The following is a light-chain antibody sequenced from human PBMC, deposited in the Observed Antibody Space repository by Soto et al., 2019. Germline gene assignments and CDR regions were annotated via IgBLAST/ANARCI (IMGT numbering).Light chain of an antibody. CDR3: QQYNSWPPKFT. J-gene: IGKJ3*01. CDR2: GPS. CDR1: QSVSSN. V-gene: IGKV3-15*01. Sequence: EIVMTQFPATLSVSPGERATLSCRASQSVSSNLAWYQQKPGQAPQLLIYGPSARATGIPARFSGSGSGTEFTLTISSLQSEDFAVYYCQQYNSWPPKFTVGPGTKVDIK.